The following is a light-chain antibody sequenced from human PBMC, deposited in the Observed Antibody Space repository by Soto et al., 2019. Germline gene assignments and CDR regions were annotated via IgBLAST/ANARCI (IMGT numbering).Light chain of an antibody. Sequence: QSALTQPASVSGSPGQSITISCTGTSSDIGTYNFVSWFQQHPGKAPKLLIYEVAKRPSGVSNRFSGSKSGNTASLTISGLQAEDEADYYCNSYSSDSTPDVFGSGTKLTVL. V-gene: IGLV2-14*01. CDR1: SSDIGTYNF. J-gene: IGLJ1*01. CDR2: EVA. CDR3: NSYSSDSTPDV.